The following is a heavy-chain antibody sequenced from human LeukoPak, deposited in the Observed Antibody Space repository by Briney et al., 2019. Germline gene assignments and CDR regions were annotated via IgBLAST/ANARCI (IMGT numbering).Heavy chain of an antibody. J-gene: IGHJ6*04. V-gene: IGHV4-61*01. CDR2: IYYSGST. Sequence: SETLSLTCTVSGGSVSSGSYYWSWIRQPPGKGLEWIGYIYYSGSTNYNPSLKSRVTISVDTSKNRFSLKLSSVTAADTAVYYCARDPEPDYYGSGRGFGMDVWGKGTTVTVSS. CDR3: ARDPEPDYYGSGRGFGMDV. CDR1: GGSVSSGSYY. D-gene: IGHD3-10*01.